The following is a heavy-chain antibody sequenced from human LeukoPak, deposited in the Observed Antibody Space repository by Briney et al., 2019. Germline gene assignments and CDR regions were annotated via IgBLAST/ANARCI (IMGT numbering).Heavy chain of an antibody. Sequence: PSETLSLTCTGSGGSISSSSYYWGWSRQPPGKGLEWIGSIYYSGGTYYNPSLKSRVTISVDTSKNQFSLKLSSVTAADTAVYYCARQSTAMVTFDYWGQGTLVTVSS. CDR3: ARQSTAMVTFDY. CDR1: GGSISSSSYY. J-gene: IGHJ4*02. V-gene: IGHV4-39*01. CDR2: IYYSGGT. D-gene: IGHD5-18*01.